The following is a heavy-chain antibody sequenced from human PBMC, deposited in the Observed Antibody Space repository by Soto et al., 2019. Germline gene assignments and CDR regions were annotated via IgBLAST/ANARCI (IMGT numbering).Heavy chain of an antibody. CDR3: ARSLGGFLEWLLSDWFDP. J-gene: IGHJ5*02. Sequence: PSETLSLTCTVSGGSISSSSYYWGWIRQPPGKGLEWIGSIYYSGRTYYNPSLKSRVTISVDTSKNQFSLKLSSVTAADTAVFYFARSLGGFLEWLLSDWFDPGGQGTLVTVSS. D-gene: IGHD3-3*01. CDR2: IYYSGRT. CDR1: GGSISSSSYY. V-gene: IGHV4-39*01.